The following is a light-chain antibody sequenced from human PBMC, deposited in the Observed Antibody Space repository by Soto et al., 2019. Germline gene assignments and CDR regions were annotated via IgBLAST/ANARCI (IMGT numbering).Light chain of an antibody. CDR2: GAS. Sequence: EIVLTQSPGTLSLSPGERATLSCRASQSVSSSSLAWYQQKPGQAPRLLIYGASSRATGIPDRFSGSGSGTDFTLTISRLEPEDFAVYYCQQYGSSLWTFGPGTEVEIK. V-gene: IGKV3-20*01. J-gene: IGKJ1*01. CDR1: QSVSSSS. CDR3: QQYGSSLWT.